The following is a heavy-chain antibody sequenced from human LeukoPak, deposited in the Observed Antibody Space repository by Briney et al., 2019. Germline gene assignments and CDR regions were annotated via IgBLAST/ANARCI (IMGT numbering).Heavy chain of an antibody. CDR1: GFTFSSHR. CDR3: ARDRADPDYGDYVFAY. D-gene: IGHD4-17*01. Sequence: PGGSLRLSCAASGFTFSSHRMNWVRQAPGKGLEWVSSISSRSSYIYYADSLKGRFTISRDNAKNSLYLNIHSLRAEDTAVYYCARDRADPDYGDYVFAYWGQGTLVTVSS. J-gene: IGHJ4*02. V-gene: IGHV3-21*01. CDR2: ISSRSSYI.